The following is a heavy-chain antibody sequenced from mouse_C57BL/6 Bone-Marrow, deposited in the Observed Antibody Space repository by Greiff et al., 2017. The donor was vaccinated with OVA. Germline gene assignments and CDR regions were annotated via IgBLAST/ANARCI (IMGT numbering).Heavy chain of an antibody. D-gene: IGHD1-1*01. CDR2: IYPRSGNT. Sequence: QVQLQQSGAELARPGASVKLSCKASGYTFTSYGISWVKQRPGQGLEWIGEIYPRSGNTYYNEKFKGKATLTADKSSSTAYMELRSLTSEDSAVYVCARSYGSSYFDYWGQGTTLTVSS. CDR1: GYTFTSYG. CDR3: ARSYGSSYFDY. J-gene: IGHJ2*01. V-gene: IGHV1-81*01.